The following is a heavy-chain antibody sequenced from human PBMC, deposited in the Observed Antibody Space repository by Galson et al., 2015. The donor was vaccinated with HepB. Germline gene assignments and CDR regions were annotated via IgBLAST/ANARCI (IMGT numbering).Heavy chain of an antibody. D-gene: IGHD3-22*01. CDR3: TTRGSYYDISFFDY. CDR2: FKSKTDGGTT. Sequence: SLRLSCAASGFTFTNAWMNWVRQAPGKGLEWVGLFKSKTDGGTTDYAAPVKGRFTISRDDSKNTLYLQMNSLKTEDTAVYYCTTRGSYYDISFFDYWGQGTLVTVSS. V-gene: IGHV3-15*01. J-gene: IGHJ4*02. CDR1: GFTFTNAW.